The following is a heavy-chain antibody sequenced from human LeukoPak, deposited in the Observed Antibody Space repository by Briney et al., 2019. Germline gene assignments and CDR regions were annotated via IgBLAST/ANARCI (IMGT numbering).Heavy chain of an antibody. Sequence: GGSLRLSCAASGFTFSDYYMSWIRQAPGKGLEWVSYISSSGSTIYYADSVKGRFTISRDNAKNSLYLQMNSLRAEDTAVYYCASTRYSSSWYIRNAFDIWGQGTMVTVSS. V-gene: IGHV3-11*04. CDR1: GFTFSDYY. D-gene: IGHD6-13*01. CDR3: ASTRYSSSWYIRNAFDI. J-gene: IGHJ3*02. CDR2: ISSSGSTI.